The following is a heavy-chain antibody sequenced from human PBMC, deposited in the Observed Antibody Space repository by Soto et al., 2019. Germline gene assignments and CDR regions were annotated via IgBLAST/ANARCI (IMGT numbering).Heavy chain of an antibody. CDR1: GFTFGSYS. D-gene: IGHD2-21*02. CDR3: AREETAWPLAYGMDV. CDR2: ISSSGDT. J-gene: IGHJ6*02. Sequence: GGSLRLSCAASGFTFGSYSMHWVRQAPGKGLEWVSSISSSGDTYYADSLKGRLTISRDYAKNSLSLQMNSLRAEDTAVYYCAREETAWPLAYGMDVWGQGTTVTVSS. V-gene: IGHV3-21*01.